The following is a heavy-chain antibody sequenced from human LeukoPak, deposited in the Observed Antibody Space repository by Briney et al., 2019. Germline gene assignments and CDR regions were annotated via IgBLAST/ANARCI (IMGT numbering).Heavy chain of an antibody. J-gene: IGHJ5*02. Sequence: PSETLSLTCTVSGGSISSSSYYWGWICQPPGKGLEWIGSIYYSGSTYYNPSLKSRVTISVDTSKNQFSLKLSSVTAADTAVYYCASSEVFWSGYYGGFDPWGQGTLVTVSS. CDR2: IYYSGST. CDR3: ASSEVFWSGYYGGFDP. D-gene: IGHD3-3*01. V-gene: IGHV4-39*01. CDR1: GGSISSSSYY.